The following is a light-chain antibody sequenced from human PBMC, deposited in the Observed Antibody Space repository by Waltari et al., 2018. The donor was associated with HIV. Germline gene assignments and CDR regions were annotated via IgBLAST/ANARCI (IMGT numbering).Light chain of an antibody. CDR1: QRVSSNY. CDR2: GAS. V-gene: IGKV3-20*01. Sequence: EIVLTQSPGTLSLSPGERATLSCRASQRVSSNYLAWYQHKPGQAPRLLIYGASSRATGIPDRFSGSGSGTDFTLTISRLEPEDFAVYYCQQFGSSTYTFGQGTKLEIK. CDR3: QQFGSSTYT. J-gene: IGKJ2*01.